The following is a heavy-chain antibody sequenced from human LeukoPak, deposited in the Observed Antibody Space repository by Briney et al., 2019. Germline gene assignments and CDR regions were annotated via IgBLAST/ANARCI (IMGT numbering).Heavy chain of an antibody. CDR3: ARDAGYSGYDAGIDY. D-gene: IGHD5-12*01. V-gene: IGHV4-31*03. CDR1: GGSISSGGYY. Sequence: SETLSLTCTVSGGSISSGGYYWSWIRQHPGKGLEWIGYIYYSGSTYYNPSLKSRVTISVDTSKNQFSLELSSVTAADTAVYYCARDAGYSGYDAGIDYWGQGTLVTVSS. CDR2: IYYSGST. J-gene: IGHJ4*02.